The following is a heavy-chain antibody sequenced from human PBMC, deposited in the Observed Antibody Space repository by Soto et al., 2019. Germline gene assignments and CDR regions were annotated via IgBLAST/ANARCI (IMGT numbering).Heavy chain of an antibody. J-gene: IGHJ1*01. CDR2: IWYDGSNK. CDR3: ARGPPHCSGGSCYSEYFQH. D-gene: IGHD2-15*01. Sequence: GGSLRLSCAASGFTFSSYGMHWVRQAPGKGLEWVAVIWYDGSNKYYADSVKGRFTISRDNSKNTLYLQMNSLRAEDTAVYYCARGPPHCSGGSCYSEYFQHWGQGTLVTVSS. V-gene: IGHV3-33*01. CDR1: GFTFSSYG.